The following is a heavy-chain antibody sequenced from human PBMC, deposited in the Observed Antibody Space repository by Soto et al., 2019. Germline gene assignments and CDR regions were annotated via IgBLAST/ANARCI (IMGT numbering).Heavy chain of an antibody. CDR1: GGSISSYY. V-gene: IGHV4-59*01. D-gene: IGHD1-1*01. CDR3: ARVGTGAFDY. CDR2: VYYSGNT. J-gene: IGHJ4*02. Sequence: QVQLQESGPGLVKPSETLSLTCTVSGGSISSYYWTWIRQPPGKGLEWIGYVYYSGNTNYNPSLKGRVTISIDTSKNQFSLKLTSVTAADTAVYYCARVGTGAFDYWGQGTLVTVSS.